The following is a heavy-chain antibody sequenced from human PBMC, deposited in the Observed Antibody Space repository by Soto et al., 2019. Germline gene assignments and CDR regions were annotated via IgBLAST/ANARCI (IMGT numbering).Heavy chain of an antibody. CDR3: AIGNPDWFDP. V-gene: IGHV4-38-2*01. CDR1: GYSISSGLY. CDR2: IYRGGIT. J-gene: IGHJ5*02. Sequence: SETLSLTCAVSGYSISSGLYWGWIRQPPGKGLEWIGTIYRGGITYYNPSLKSRVTISIDTSKNHFSLRLSSVTATDTAVYFCAIGNPDWFDPWGQGTLVTVSS. D-gene: IGHD1-1*01.